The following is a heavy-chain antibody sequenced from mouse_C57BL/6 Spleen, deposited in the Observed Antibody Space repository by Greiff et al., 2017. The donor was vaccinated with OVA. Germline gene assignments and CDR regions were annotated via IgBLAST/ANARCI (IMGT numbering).Heavy chain of an antibody. CDR3: ARRRGGPDY. CDR2: IDPSDSYT. J-gene: IGHJ2*01. CDR1: GYTFTSYW. Sequence: QVQLQQPGAELVRPGTSVKLSCKASGYTFTSYWMHLVKQRPGQGLAWIGVIDPSDSYTNYNQKFKGKATLTVDTSSSTAYMQLSSLTSEDSAVYYCARRRGGPDYWGQGTTLTVSS. V-gene: IGHV1-59*01.